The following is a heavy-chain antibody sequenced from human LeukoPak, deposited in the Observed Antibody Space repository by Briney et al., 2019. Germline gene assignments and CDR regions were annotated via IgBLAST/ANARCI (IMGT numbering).Heavy chain of an antibody. D-gene: IGHD5-24*01. V-gene: IGHV3-20*04. Sequence: GGSLRLSCAASGFRFADYGVDWVRQTPGKGLEWVAYISWNGGLISYADPVKGRFTISRDNAKNSLYLQLDSLRAEDTALYYCTRDLTMAAFDYWGQGTLVTVSS. CDR3: TRDLTMAAFDY. CDR1: GFRFADYG. CDR2: ISWNGGLI. J-gene: IGHJ4*02.